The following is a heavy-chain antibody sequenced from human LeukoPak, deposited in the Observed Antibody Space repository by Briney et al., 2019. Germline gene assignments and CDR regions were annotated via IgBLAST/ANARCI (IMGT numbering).Heavy chain of an antibody. J-gene: IGHJ4*03. CDR3: ARSQPVWAAPGFDN. V-gene: IGHV4-34*01. D-gene: IGHD1-14*01. Sequence: KASETLSPTCSVSGGSLTGYSWTWIRQSPGKGLEWIGEINESGTSKYSPSLKSRVTMSRDTSKKQVSLDLRSLTAADTAVYYCARSQPVWAAPGFDNWGQGTMVTVS. CDR1: GGSLTGYS. CDR2: INESGTS.